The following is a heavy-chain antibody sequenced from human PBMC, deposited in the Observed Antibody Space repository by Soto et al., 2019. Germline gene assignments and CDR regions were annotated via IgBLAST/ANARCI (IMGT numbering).Heavy chain of an antibody. D-gene: IGHD3-10*01. V-gene: IGHV4-30-2*01. CDR3: ARAVSPYFGTWFDP. J-gene: IGHJ5*02. Sequence: TLSLTFAVSGGSISSGGYSCSWIRQPPGRGLEXIWXXSXXGXTXXXPXXXSRVSVSLDKSKNQFSLRLYSVTAADMAVYFCARAVSPYFGTWFDPWGQGTLVTVSS. CDR1: GGSISSGGYS. CDR2: XSXXGXT.